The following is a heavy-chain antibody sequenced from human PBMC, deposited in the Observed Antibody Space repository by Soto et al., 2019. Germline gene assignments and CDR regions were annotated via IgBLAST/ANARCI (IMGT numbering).Heavy chain of an antibody. CDR1: GFTFSSYE. CDR3: ARDLASSSWSRDDAFDI. CDR2: ISSSGSTI. J-gene: IGHJ3*02. D-gene: IGHD6-13*01. Sequence: QSGGSLRLSCAASGFTFSSYEMSWVRQAPGKGLEWVSYISSSGSTIYYADSVKGRFTISRDNAKNSLYLQMNSLRAEDTAVYYCARDLASSSWSRDDAFDIWGQGTMVTVSS. V-gene: IGHV3-48*03.